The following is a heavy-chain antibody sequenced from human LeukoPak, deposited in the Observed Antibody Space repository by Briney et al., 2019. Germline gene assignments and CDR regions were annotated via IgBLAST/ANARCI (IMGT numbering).Heavy chain of an antibody. CDR3: AKGGTHSSEARSFDY. J-gene: IGHJ4*02. V-gene: IGHV3-23*01. D-gene: IGHD6-25*01. CDR1: GITLSNYG. CDR2: ISGSGGST. Sequence: GGSLRLSCAVSGITLSNYGMSWVRQAPGKGLEWVAGISGSGGSTNYADSVKGRFTISRDNSKNTLYLQMNSLRAEDTAVYYCAKGGTHSSEARSFDYWGQGTLVTVSS.